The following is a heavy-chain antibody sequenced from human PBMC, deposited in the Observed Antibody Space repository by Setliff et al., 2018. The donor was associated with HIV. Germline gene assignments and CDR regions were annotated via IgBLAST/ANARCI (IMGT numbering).Heavy chain of an antibody. V-gene: IGHV4-30-4*08. CDR3: AREDYYYYGMDV. Sequence: KTSETLSLTCTVSGGSISSGDYYWSWIRQPPGKGLEWIGHIYYSGSTYYNPSLKSRVTISADTSKNQFSLKLSSVTATDTAVYYCAREDYYYYGMDVWGQGTTVTVSS. J-gene: IGHJ6*02. CDR2: IYYSGST. CDR1: GGSISSGDYY.